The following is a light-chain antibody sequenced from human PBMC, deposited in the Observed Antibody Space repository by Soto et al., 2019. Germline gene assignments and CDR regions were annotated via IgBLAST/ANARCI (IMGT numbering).Light chain of an antibody. V-gene: IGKV3-11*01. CDR3: QQRSNWPPLFT. J-gene: IGKJ3*01. Sequence: EIVLTHSPATLSLSPGERATLSCRASQSVSSYLAWYQQKPGQAPRLLIYDASNRATGIPARFNGSGSGTDFTLTISSLEPEDFAVYYCQQRSNWPPLFTFGPGTKVDIK. CDR1: QSVSSY. CDR2: DAS.